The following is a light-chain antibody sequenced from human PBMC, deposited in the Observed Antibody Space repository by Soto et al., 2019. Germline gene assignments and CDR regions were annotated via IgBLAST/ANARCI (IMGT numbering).Light chain of an antibody. J-gene: IGLJ2*01. Sequence: QSALTQPASVSGSPGQSITIPCTGTTTDVGGYNYVSWYQQHPGKAPKLLIYEVSNRPSGVSDRFSGPKSGNTASLTISGLQAEDEADYYCSSYTSSSTWVFGGGTKLTVL. CDR3: SSYTSSSTWV. CDR1: TTDVGGYNY. V-gene: IGLV2-14*01. CDR2: EVS.